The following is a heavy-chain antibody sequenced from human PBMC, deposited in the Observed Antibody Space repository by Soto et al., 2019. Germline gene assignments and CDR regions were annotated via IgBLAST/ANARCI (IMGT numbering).Heavy chain of an antibody. Sequence: QVQLVESGGGVVQPARSLRLSCAASGFIFNEYGMHWVRQAPGKGLEWVAVIWYDGSNKYYADSVRGRFTFSRDNSRNTMSLQMSSLRVEDTAMYYCARWGCSGSNCNLNQRSFDLWGQGTLVTVSS. CDR3: ARWGCSGSNCNLNQRSFDL. CDR1: GFIFNEYG. D-gene: IGHD1-26*01. J-gene: IGHJ4*02. V-gene: IGHV3-33*01. CDR2: IWYDGSNK.